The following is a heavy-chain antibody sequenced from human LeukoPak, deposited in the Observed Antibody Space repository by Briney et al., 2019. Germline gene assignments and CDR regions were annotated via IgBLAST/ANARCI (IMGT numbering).Heavy chain of an antibody. CDR2: FDPEDGET. CDR1: GFSFSASP. J-gene: IGHJ4*02. Sequence: GGSLKLSCTASGFSFSASPMHWVRQAPGKGLEWMGGFDPEDGETIYAQKFQGRVTMTEDTSTDTAYMELSSLRSEDTAVYYCATVVGSGWGPFDYWGQGTLVTVSS. V-gene: IGHV1-24*01. CDR3: ATVVGSGWGPFDY. D-gene: IGHD6-19*01.